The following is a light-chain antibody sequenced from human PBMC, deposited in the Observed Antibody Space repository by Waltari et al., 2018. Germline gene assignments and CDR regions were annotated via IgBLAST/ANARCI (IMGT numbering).Light chain of an antibody. J-gene: IGLJ2*01. CDR2: INSDGSH. CDR1: SGHSSYA. CDR3: QTWGTGMRV. Sequence: QLVLTQSPSASASLGASVKLTCTLSSGHSSYAIAWHQQQPEKGPRYLLKINSDGSHSKGDGLPEPFSGSSSGAQRFLTISSLQSEDEADYYCQTWGTGMRVLGGGTKLTVL. V-gene: IGLV4-69*01.